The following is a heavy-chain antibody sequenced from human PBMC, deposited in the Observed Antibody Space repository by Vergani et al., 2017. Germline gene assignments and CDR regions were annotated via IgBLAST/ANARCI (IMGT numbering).Heavy chain of an antibody. CDR1: GGSISSYY. Sequence: QVQLQESGPGLVKPSETLSLTCTVSGGSISSYYWGWIRQPPGKGLEWIGSIYYSGSTYYNPSLKSRVTISVDTSKNQFSLKLSSVTAADTAVYYCARRGKGFYYYYGMDVWGQGTTVTVSS. V-gene: IGHV4-39*01. J-gene: IGHJ6*02. CDR3: ARRGKGFYYYYGMDV. CDR2: IYYSGST.